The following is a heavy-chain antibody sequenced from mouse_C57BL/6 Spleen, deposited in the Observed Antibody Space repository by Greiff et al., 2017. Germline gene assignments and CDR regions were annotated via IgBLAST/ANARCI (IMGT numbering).Heavy chain of an antibody. CDR3: ARPSYYSNYQYYFDY. CDR2: IDPSDSET. D-gene: IGHD2-5*01. J-gene: IGHJ2*01. V-gene: IGHV1-52*01. Sequence: QVQLQQSGAELVRPGSSVKLSCKASGYTFTSYWMHWVKQRPIQGLEWIGNIDPSDSETHYNQKFKDKATLTVDKSSSTAYMQLSSLTSEDSAVYYCARPSYYSNYQYYFDYWGQGTTLTVSS. CDR1: GYTFTSYW.